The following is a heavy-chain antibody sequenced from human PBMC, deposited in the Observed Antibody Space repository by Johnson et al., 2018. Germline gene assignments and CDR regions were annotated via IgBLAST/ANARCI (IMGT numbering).Heavy chain of an antibody. Sequence: QVQLVQSGAEVKKPGSSVKVSCKASGGTFSSYAISWVRPAPGQGLEWMGGIIPIFGTANYAQKFQGRVTITADESTSTAYMELSSLRSEDTAVYYCARGLNYDILTGYRYYGMDVWGQGATVTVSS. V-gene: IGHV1-69*12. D-gene: IGHD3-9*01. CDR3: ARGLNYDILTGYRYYGMDV. CDR1: GGTFSSYA. J-gene: IGHJ6*02. CDR2: IIPIFGTA.